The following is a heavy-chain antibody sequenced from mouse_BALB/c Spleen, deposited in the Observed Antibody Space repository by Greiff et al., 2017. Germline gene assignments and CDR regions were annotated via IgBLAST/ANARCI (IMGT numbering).Heavy chain of an antibody. J-gene: IGHJ4*01. CDR2: INPSSGYT. CDR3: ARSRVRRDYYAMDY. CDR1: GYTFTSYT. D-gene: IGHD2-14*01. Sequence: QVQLQQSAAELARPGASVKMSCKASGYTFTSYTMHWVKQRPGQGLEWIGYINPSSGYTEYNQKFKDKTTLTADKSSSTAYMQLSSLTSEDSAVYYCARSRVRRDYYAMDYWGQGTSVTVSS. V-gene: IGHV1-4*02.